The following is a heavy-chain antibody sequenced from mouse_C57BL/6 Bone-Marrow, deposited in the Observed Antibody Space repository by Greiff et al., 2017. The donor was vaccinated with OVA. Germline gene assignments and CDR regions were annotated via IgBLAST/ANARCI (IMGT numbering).Heavy chain of an antibody. V-gene: IGHV1-15*01. CDR1: GYTFPDYE. CDR2: IDPETGGT. D-gene: IGHD2-5*01. Sequence: VKLMESGAELVRPGASVTLSCKASGYTFPDYEMHWVKQTPVHGLEWIGAIDPETGGTAYNQKFKGKAILTADKSSSTAYMELRSLTSEDSAVYYCTRSYSNYGDFDYWGQGTTLTVSS. J-gene: IGHJ2*01. CDR3: TRSYSNYGDFDY.